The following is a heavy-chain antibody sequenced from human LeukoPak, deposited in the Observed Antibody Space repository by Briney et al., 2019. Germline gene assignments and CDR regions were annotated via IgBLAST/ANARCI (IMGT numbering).Heavy chain of an antibody. CDR3: ARRILAALHV. J-gene: IGHJ3*01. V-gene: IGHV3-23*01. Sequence: PGGSLSLSCVAAGFTFSSYNMTWVRQAPGKGLEWVSTIGGSGLTTYSADSVKGRVPISRDSSKATLCLQTNSFGKDDTSKYYCARRILAALHVWAQGTVVTVSS. CDR2: IGGSGLTT. CDR1: GFTFSSYN.